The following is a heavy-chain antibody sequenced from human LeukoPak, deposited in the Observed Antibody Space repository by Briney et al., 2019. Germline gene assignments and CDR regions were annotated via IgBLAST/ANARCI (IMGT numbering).Heavy chain of an antibody. CDR3: ARGGASSRYFDY. CDR1: GGSISGQY. J-gene: IGHJ4*02. D-gene: IGHD1-26*01. Sequence: SETLSLTCTVSGGSISGQYWSWIRQPPGKGLEWIGFVSYSGSTNYNPSLNGRVAISLDTSKNQFSLRLNSVTAADTAVYYCARGGASSRYFDYWGQGTLVTVSS. CDR2: VSYSGST. V-gene: IGHV4-59*11.